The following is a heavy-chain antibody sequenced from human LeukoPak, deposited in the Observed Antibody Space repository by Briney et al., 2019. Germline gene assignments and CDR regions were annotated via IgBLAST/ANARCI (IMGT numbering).Heavy chain of an antibody. CDR2: IYHSGST. Sequence: PSGTLSLTCAVSGGSISSSNWWSWVRQPPGKGLEWIGEIYHSGSTNYNPSLKSRVTISVDKSKNQFSLKLSSVTAADTAVYYCASTANLPFYVQRYFDIWGQGTMVTVSS. D-gene: IGHD2/OR15-2a*01. CDR1: GGSISSSNW. J-gene: IGHJ3*02. V-gene: IGHV4-4*02. CDR3: ASTANLPFYVQRYFDI.